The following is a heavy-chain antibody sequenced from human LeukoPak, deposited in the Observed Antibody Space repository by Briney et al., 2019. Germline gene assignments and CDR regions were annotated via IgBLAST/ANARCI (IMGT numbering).Heavy chain of an antibody. Sequence: GGSLRLSGAASGFTFSTYAMTWVRQAPGKGLEWVSGISTSGDRTYYADSVKGRFTISRDNSKNTLYLQMNSLRAEDTAEYYCARSAVGTSCCTAVDYWGQGTLVTVSS. V-gene: IGHV3-23*01. D-gene: IGHD1-26*01. J-gene: IGHJ4*02. CDR2: ISTSGDRT. CDR3: ARSAVGTSCCTAVDY. CDR1: GFTFSTYA.